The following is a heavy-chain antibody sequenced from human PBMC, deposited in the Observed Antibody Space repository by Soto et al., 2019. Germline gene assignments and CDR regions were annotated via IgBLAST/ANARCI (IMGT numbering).Heavy chain of an antibody. J-gene: IGHJ4*02. CDR2: MNPNSGNT. Sequence: ASVKVSCKASGYTFTSYGINWVRQATGQGLEWMGWMNPNSGNTGYAQKFQGRVTMTRNTSISTAYMELSSLRSEDTAVYYCARGLYGYSSSWYEFDYWGQGTLVTVSS. CDR1: GYTFTSYG. V-gene: IGHV1-8*02. D-gene: IGHD6-13*01. CDR3: ARGLYGYSSSWYEFDY.